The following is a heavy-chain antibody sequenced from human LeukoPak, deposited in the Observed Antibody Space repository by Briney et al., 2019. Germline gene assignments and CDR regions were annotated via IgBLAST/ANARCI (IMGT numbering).Heavy chain of an antibody. J-gene: IGHJ4*02. V-gene: IGHV4-39*07. CDR2: IYYSGST. Sequence: SETLSLTCTVSGGSISSSSYYWGWIRQPPGKGLEWIGSIYYSGSTYYNPSLKSRVTISVDTSKNQFSLKLSSVTAADTAVYYCARDLYDTYYYDSSGLSDWGQGTLVTVSS. D-gene: IGHD3-22*01. CDR1: GGSISSSSYY. CDR3: ARDLYDTYYYDSSGLSD.